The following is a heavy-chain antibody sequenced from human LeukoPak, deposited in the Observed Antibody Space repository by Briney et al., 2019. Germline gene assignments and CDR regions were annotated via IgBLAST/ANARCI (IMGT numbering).Heavy chain of an antibody. V-gene: IGHV3-30*18. J-gene: IGHJ4*02. CDR3: AKEGYYGSGSFPDY. CDR1: GFTFSSYG. Sequence: GRSLRLSCAASGFTFSSYGMHWVRQAPGKGLEWVAVISHDGSNEYYADSVEGRFTISRANSKNTLYLQMNSLRPGDTAIYYCAKEGYYGSGSFPDYWGQGTLVTVSS. D-gene: IGHD3-10*01. CDR2: ISHDGSNE.